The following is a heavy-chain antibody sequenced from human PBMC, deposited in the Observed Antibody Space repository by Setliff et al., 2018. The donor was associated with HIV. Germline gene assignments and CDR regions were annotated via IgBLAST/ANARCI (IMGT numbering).Heavy chain of an antibody. V-gene: IGHV4-31*03. CDR2: IYYSGST. Sequence: NPSETLSLTCTVSGGSISSGGYYWSWIRQHPGKGLEWIGYIYYSGSTYYNPSLKSRVTISVDTSKNQFSLKLSSVTAADTAVYYCARTARGYTTIWYRNGLTYYNYMDVWGKGTKVTVSS. CDR3: ARTARGYTTIWYRNGLTYYNYMDV. D-gene: IGHD1-1*01. CDR1: GGSISSGGYY. J-gene: IGHJ6*03.